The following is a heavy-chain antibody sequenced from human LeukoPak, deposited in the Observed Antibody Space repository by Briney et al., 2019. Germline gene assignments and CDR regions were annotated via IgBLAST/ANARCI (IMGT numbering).Heavy chain of an antibody. CDR3: ASSTSSTSEYDY. Sequence: GGSLILSCAASGFTFSSYSMNWVRQAPGKGLEWVSSISSSSSYIYYADSVKDRFTISRDNAKNSLYLQMNSLRAEDTAVYYCASSTSSTSEYDYWGQGTLVTVSS. D-gene: IGHD2-2*01. CDR1: GFTFSSYS. J-gene: IGHJ4*02. CDR2: ISSSSSYI. V-gene: IGHV3-21*01.